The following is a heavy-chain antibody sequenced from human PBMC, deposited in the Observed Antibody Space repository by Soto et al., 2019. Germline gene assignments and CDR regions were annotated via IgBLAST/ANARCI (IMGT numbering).Heavy chain of an antibody. CDR2: VHYYVGN. J-gene: IGHJ4*02. CDR3: ARLPHHMARECYFDI. Sequence: QLQLQESGPGLVKPSETLSLTCTVSGVSISNTNYYWGWIRQPPVKGLEWIGIVHYYVGNYYNPSLKSRHTISVDTSQVSLMFTSVTAADTALYYCARLPHHMARECYFDIWGPGTLVTVSS. CDR1: GVSISNTNYY. V-gene: IGHV4-39*01. D-gene: IGHD3-10*01.